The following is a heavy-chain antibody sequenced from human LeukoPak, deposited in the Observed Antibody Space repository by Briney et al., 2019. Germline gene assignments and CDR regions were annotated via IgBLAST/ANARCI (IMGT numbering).Heavy chain of an antibody. D-gene: IGHD5-18*01. CDR1: GFTFSSYG. V-gene: IGHV3-30*02. Sequence: GGSLRLSCAASGFTFSSYGMHWVRQAPGKGLEWVAFIRYDGSNKYYADSVKGRFTISRDNSKNTLYLQMNSLRAEDTAVYYCAKGPGGTWIQLWLDYMDVWGKGTTVTISS. J-gene: IGHJ6*03. CDR2: IRYDGSNK. CDR3: AKGPGGTWIQLWLDYMDV.